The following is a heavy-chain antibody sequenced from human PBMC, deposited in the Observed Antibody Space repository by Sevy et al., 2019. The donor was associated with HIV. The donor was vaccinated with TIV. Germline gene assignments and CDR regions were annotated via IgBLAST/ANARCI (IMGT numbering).Heavy chain of an antibody. CDR2: IWLTGTT. CDR3: ARGKHVSDYYGSFDY. D-gene: IGHD3-3*01. J-gene: IGHJ4*02. V-gene: IGHV3-53*01. CDR1: GFTVSSNF. Sequence: GGSLRLSCAVSGFTVSSNFMSWVRQAPGKGLEWVSVIWLTGTTYYADSVKGRFTISRDNSKNKVYLDMSSLRAADTAFYYCARGKHVSDYYGSFDYWGQGTLVTVSS.